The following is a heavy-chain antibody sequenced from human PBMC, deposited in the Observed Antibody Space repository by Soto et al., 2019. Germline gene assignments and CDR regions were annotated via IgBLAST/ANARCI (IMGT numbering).Heavy chain of an antibody. V-gene: IGHV1-69*13. D-gene: IGHD3-22*01. CDR2: IIPIFGTA. J-gene: IGHJ6*02. CDR3: ASEGATADDSSGYYHDPYYYYGMDV. CDR1: GGTFSSYA. Sequence: ASVKVSCKASGGTFSSYAISWVLQAPGQGLDWMGLIIPIFGTANYAQKFQGRVTITADESTSTAYMELSSLRSEDTAVYYCASEGATADDSSGYYHDPYYYYGMDVWGQGTTVTVS.